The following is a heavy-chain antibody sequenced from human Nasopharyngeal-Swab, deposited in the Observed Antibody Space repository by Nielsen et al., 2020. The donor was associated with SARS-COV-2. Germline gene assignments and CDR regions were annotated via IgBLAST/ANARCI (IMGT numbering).Heavy chain of an antibody. J-gene: IGHJ6*03. Sequence: GGSLRLSCAASGFTFSSYGMHWVRQAPGKGLEWVAVISYDGSNKYYADSVKGRFTISRDNSKNTLYLQMNSLRAEDTAVYYCAKDGRVDIVATGYYYYYYMDVWGKGITVTVSS. CDR1: GFTFSSYG. CDR2: ISYDGSNK. CDR3: AKDGRVDIVATGYYYYYYMDV. D-gene: IGHD5-12*01. V-gene: IGHV3-30*18.